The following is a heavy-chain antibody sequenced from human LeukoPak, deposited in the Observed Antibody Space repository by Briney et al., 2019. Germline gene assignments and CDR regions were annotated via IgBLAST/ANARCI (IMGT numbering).Heavy chain of an antibody. V-gene: IGHV1-3*03. CDR2: INAGNGNT. D-gene: IGHD6-19*01. Sequence: ASVKVSCKASGYTFTNYAMHWVRQAPGQRLEWMGWINAGNGNTKYSQEFQGRVTISRDTSASTAYMELSSLTSEDMAVYYCARVVKYSSGPLTDLLPYYFDSWGQGTLVTVSS. CDR3: ARVVKYSSGPLTDLLPYYFDS. CDR1: GYTFTNYA. J-gene: IGHJ4*02.